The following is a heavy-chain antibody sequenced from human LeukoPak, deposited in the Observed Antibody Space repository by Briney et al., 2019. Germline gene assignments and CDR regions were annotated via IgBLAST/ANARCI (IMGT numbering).Heavy chain of an antibody. CDR1: GFTFSSYE. CDR3: AELGITMIGGV. D-gene: IGHD3-10*02. CDR2: ISGSSDNT. Sequence: GGSLRLSCAASGFTFSSYEMNWVRQAPGKGLEWVSAISGSSDNTYYADSVKGRFTISRDNSKSTLYLQMNSLRAEDTAVYYCAELGITMIGGVWGKGTTVTISS. J-gene: IGHJ6*04. V-gene: IGHV3-23*01.